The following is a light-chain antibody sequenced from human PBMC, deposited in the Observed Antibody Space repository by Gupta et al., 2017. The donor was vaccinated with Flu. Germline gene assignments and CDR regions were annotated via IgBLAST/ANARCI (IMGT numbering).Light chain of an antibody. Sequence: SYELTQPPSVSVSPGQTSIITCSGDKFGDKYACWYQQTPGQSPVLVLYPASKRPSGTPELFYASDYDTTALTNSRRTEAMEDDYYFYTVSARSTCVFGGGTNVTVL. CDR1: KFGDKY. J-gene: IGLJ2*01. CDR2: PAS. V-gene: IGLV3-1*01. CDR3: TVSARSTCV.